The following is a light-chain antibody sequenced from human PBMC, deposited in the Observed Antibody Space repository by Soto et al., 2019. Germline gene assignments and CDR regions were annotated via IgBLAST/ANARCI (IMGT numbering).Light chain of an antibody. J-gene: IGKJ5*01. Sequence: HLTQSPSSLSASVGDRVTITCRASQGISSYFAWYQQQPGKAPKLLIYAAATLQTGVPSRFSGSGSGAYFTLTISSLQPEDFATYYCQQLGSYPITFGQGTRLEIK. CDR1: QGISSY. CDR2: AAA. CDR3: QQLGSYPIT. V-gene: IGKV1-9*01.